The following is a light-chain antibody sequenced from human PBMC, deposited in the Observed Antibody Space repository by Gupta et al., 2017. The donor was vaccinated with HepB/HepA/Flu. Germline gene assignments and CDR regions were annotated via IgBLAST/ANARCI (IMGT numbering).Light chain of an antibody. CDR3: QSADSRGSYYV. CDR2: RDS. CDR1: ALPKQY. V-gene: IGLV3-25*03. Sequence: SFALTQPPSASVCPGQTAWITCSGDALPKQYASWYQQKPGQAPVMVICRDSERPSGIPERFSGSSSGTTVTLTINGVQAEDEADYYCQSADSRGSYYVFGTGTKVTVL. J-gene: IGLJ1*01.